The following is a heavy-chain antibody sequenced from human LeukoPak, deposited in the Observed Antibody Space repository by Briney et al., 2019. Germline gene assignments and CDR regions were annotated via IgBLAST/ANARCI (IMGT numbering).Heavy chain of an antibody. Sequence: SETLSLTCTVSGGSISSYYWSWIRQPPGKGLEWIGYIYTSGSTNYNPSLKSRVTISVDTSKNQFSLKLSSVTAADTAVYYCARLVTEAYYDFWSAYSTGEYFDYWGQGTLVTVSS. CDR3: ARLVTEAYYDFWSAYSTGEYFDY. V-gene: IGHV4-4*09. CDR2: IYTSGST. J-gene: IGHJ4*02. D-gene: IGHD3-3*01. CDR1: GGSISSYY.